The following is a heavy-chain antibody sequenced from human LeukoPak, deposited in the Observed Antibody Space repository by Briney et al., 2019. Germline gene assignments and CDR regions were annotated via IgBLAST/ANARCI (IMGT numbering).Heavy chain of an antibody. V-gene: IGHV3-74*01. CDR2: INSDGSSI. CDR1: GFTISNHW. Sequence: GGSLRLSCAASGFTISNHWMHWVRQVPGKGLVWVSRINSDGSSISYADSVKGRFTTSRDNAKNTLYLQMNSLRVEDTAVYHCTSDTVDTAVGIDYWGQGTLVTVSS. D-gene: IGHD5-18*01. CDR3: TSDTVDTAVGIDY. J-gene: IGHJ4*02.